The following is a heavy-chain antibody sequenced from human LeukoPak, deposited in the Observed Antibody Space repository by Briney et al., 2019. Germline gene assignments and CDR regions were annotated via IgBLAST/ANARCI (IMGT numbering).Heavy chain of an antibody. Sequence: GGSLRLSCAASGFTFSSSAMSWVRQAPGKGLEWVSAISNNGGYTYYADSVQGRFTVSRDNSKNTVYLQMNSLSDEDTAIYYCARDRDTSSHYSWFDPWGHGTLVTVSS. CDR2: ISNNGGYT. D-gene: IGHD2-2*01. CDR1: GFTFSSSA. V-gene: IGHV3-23*01. J-gene: IGHJ5*02. CDR3: ARDRDTSSHYSWFDP.